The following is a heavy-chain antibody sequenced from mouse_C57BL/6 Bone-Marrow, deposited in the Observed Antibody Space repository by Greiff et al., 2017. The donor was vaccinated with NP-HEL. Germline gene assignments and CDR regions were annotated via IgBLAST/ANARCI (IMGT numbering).Heavy chain of an antibody. CDR1: GYTFTSYW. V-gene: IGHV1-55*01. CDR2: IYPGSGST. Sequence: QVQLQQPGAELVKPGASVKMSCKASGYTFTSYWITWVKQRPGQGLEWIGDIYPGSGSTNYNEKFKSKATLTVDTSSSTAYMQLSSLTSEDSAVYYCARSGLLLREWFAYWGQGTLVTVSA. D-gene: IGHD2-3*01. CDR3: ARSGLLLREWFAY. J-gene: IGHJ3*01.